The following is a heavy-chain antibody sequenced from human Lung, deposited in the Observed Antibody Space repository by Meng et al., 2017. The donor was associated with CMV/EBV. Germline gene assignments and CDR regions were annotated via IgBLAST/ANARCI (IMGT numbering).Heavy chain of an antibody. V-gene: IGHV4-4*02. CDR1: GDSITNHNW. Sequence: QVQLRESGAALVKPSGTLSLTCAVSGDSITNHNWWAWVRQPPGKGLEWIGEIPHRGSSAYNPSLKSRVSMSIDKSKNQFPLKLTSVTAADTAVYHCLRRSGGSVWGQGTLVTVSS. CDR3: LRRSGGSV. J-gene: IGHJ1*01. D-gene: IGHD3-10*01. CDR2: IPHRGSS.